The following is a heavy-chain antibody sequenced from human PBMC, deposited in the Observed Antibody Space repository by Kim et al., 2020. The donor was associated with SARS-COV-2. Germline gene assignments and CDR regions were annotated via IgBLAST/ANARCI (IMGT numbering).Heavy chain of an antibody. CDR3: AKDPRPGDKMVWLDS. V-gene: IGHV3-23*01. J-gene: IGHJ5*01. D-gene: IGHD2-8*01. CDR2: ISDRGGWT. Sequence: GGSLRLSCAASGFTFSTYAMNWVRQAPGKGLEWVSTISDRGGWTDYADSVKGRFTISRDNSKNTVYLQMNSLRVEDTALYYCAKDPRPGDKMVWLDSWG. CDR1: GFTFSTYA.